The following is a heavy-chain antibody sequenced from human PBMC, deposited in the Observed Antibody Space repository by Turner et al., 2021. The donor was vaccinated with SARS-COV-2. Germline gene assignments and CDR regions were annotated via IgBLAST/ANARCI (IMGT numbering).Heavy chain of an antibody. Sequence: QVQMGQSVAEGKKPGASVKVSCEAAGYTFTSYDINWVRKATGQGLEWMGWMKTNSGNTGDAQNIQSRATMTRNTSISKASMELSSLRSDDMAVSYSARGSYCRSNKCYTRGCIDPWGQGTLVTVSS. V-gene: IGHV1-8*01. CDR2: MKTNSGNT. J-gene: IGHJ5*02. D-gene: IGHD2-2*02. CDR3: ARGSYCRSNKCYTRGCIDP. CDR1: GYTFTSYD.